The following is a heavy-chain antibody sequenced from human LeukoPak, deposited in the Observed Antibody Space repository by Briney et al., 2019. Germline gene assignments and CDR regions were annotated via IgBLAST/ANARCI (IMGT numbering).Heavy chain of an antibody. CDR1: GFTFSSYA. D-gene: IGHD5-18*01. Sequence: GGSLRLSCAASGFTFSSYAMHWVRQAPGKGLEYVSAINSNGDGTYYANSVKGRFTISRDNSKNTLYLQMGSLRAEDMALYYCARGTSPAMGTLGYWGQGTLVTVSS. CDR3: ARGTSPAMGTLGY. V-gene: IGHV3-64*01. CDR2: INSNGDGT. J-gene: IGHJ4*02.